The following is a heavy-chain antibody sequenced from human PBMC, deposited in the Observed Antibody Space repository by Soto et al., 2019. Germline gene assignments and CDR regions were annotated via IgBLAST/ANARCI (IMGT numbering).Heavy chain of an antibody. D-gene: IGHD3-22*01. V-gene: IGHV1-18*04. J-gene: IGHJ4*02. CDR2: ISAYNGNT. Sequence: ASVKVSCKASGYTFTSYGISWVRQAPGQGLEWMGWISAYNGNTNYAQKLQGRVTMTTDTSTSTAYMELRSLRSDETAVYYCARAPAYYYDSSGYYYGDYWGQGTMVTVSS. CDR3: ARAPAYYYDSSGYYYGDY. CDR1: GYTFTSYG.